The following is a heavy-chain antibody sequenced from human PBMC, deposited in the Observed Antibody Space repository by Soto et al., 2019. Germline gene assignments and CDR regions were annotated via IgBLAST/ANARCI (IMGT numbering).Heavy chain of an antibody. CDR2: IIPIFGTA. CDR1: GGTFSSYA. J-gene: IGHJ4*02. V-gene: IGHV1-69*06. CDR3: ARSRGRIAARLALYDY. Sequence: QVQLVESGAEVKKPGSSVKVSCKASGGTFSSYAISWVRQAPGQGLEWMGGIIPIFGTANYAQKFQGRVTITADKSTSTAYMELSSLRSEDTAVYYCARSRGRIAARLALYDYWGQGTLVTVSS. D-gene: IGHD6-6*01.